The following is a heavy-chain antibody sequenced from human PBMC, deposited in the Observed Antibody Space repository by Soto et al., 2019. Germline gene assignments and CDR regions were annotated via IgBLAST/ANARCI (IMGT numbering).Heavy chain of an antibody. Sequence: GGSLRLSCAASGFTFSSYGMHWVRQAPGKGLEWVAVIWYDGSNKNYADSVKGRFTISRDNSKNALYLQMNSLRAEDTAVYYCASLPVAMRQPDYYYVMYVWAQGSTVTVSA. CDR2: IWYDGSNK. D-gene: IGHD2-2*01. V-gene: IGHV3-33*01. CDR1: GFTFSSYG. CDR3: ASLPVAMRQPDYYYVMYV. J-gene: IGHJ6*01.